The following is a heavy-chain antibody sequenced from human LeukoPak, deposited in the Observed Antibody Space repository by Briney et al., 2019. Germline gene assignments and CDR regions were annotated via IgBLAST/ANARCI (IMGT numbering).Heavy chain of an antibody. Sequence: PGGSLRLSCAASGFTFSSYSMNWVRQAPGKGLEWVSSISSSSSYIYYADSVKGRFTISRDNAKNSLYLQMNSLRAEDTAVYYCAREPYGDQATSGNVAFDIWGQGTMVTVSS. CDR2: ISSSSSYI. CDR1: GFTFSSYS. V-gene: IGHV3-21*01. CDR3: AREPYGDQATSGNVAFDI. D-gene: IGHD4-17*01. J-gene: IGHJ3*02.